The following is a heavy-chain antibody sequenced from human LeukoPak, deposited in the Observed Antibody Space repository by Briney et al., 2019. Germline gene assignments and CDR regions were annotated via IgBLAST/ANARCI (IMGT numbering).Heavy chain of an antibody. CDR1: GYTLTELS. J-gene: IGHJ3*02. Sequence: ASVKVSCKVSGYTLTELSMHWVRQAPGKGLEWMGGFDPEDGETIYAQRFQGRVTMTEDTSTDTAYMELSRLRSEDTAVYYCATRDGVDAFDIWGQGTMVTVSS. CDR3: ATRDGVDAFDI. CDR2: FDPEDGET. V-gene: IGHV1-24*01.